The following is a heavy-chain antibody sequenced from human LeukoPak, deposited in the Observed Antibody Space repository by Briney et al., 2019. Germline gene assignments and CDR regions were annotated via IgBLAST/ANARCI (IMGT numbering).Heavy chain of an antibody. J-gene: IGHJ6*02. D-gene: IGHD5-12*01. CDR2: IYYSGST. CDR3: ARGSDTGYVSYYYYYGMDV. V-gene: IGHV4-59*01. CDR1: GGSISSYY. Sequence: PSETLSLTCTVSGGSISSYYWSWIRQPPGKGLEWIGYIYYSGSTNYNPSLKSRVTISVGTSKNQFSLKLSSVTAADTAVYYCARGSDTGYVSYYYYYGMDVWGQGTTVTVSS.